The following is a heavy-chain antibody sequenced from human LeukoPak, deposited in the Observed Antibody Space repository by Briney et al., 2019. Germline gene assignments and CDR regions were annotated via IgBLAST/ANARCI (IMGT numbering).Heavy chain of an antibody. J-gene: IGHJ4*02. CDR3: ARESNHMLFWSGPRFSDY. CDR1: GYTFTSYG. D-gene: IGHD3-3*01. Sequence: ASVKVSCKASGYTFTSYGISWVRRAPGQGLEWMGWISAYNGNTNYAQKLQGRVTTTTDTSTSTAYMELRSLRSDDTAVYYCARESNHMLFWSGPRFSDYWGQGTLVTVSS. V-gene: IGHV1-18*01. CDR2: ISAYNGNT.